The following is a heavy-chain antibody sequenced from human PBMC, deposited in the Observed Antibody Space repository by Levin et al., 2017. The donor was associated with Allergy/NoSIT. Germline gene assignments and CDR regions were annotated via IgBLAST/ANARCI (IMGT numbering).Heavy chain of an antibody. D-gene: IGHD6-19*01. J-gene: IGHJ4*02. V-gene: IGHV4-39*07. Sequence: KTSETLSLTCTLSGASISNSNYYWGWVRQAPGKGLGWIGSIYHGGNTYFNPSLKSRVTLSVDTSRNQFSLKMTSVTAADTAVYYCARILKDSGWPQYFDYWGQGTPVTVSS. CDR2: IYHGGNT. CDR3: ARILKDSGWPQYFDY. CDR1: GASISNSNYY.